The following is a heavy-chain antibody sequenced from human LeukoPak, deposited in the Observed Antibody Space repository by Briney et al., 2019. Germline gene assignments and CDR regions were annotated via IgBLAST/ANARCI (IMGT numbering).Heavy chain of an antibody. V-gene: IGHV4-59*08. CDR3: ARHESSRGWFDS. J-gene: IGHJ5*01. CDR2: INHSGST. D-gene: IGHD6-13*01. CDR1: GGSISSYY. Sequence: PSETLSLTCTVYGGSISSYYWSWIRQPPGKGLEWIGYINHSGSTNYNPSLKSRVTISVDTSKNQFSLKLSSVTAADTAVYYCARHESSRGWFDSWGQGTLVTVSS.